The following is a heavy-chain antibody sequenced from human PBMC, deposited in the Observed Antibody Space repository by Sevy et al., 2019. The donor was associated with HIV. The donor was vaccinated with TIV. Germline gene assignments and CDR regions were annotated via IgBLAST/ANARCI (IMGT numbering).Heavy chain of an antibody. CDR3: ALERLSSNVAEYFQN. V-gene: IGHV3-30-3*01. CDR1: GFTFSDYS. CDR2: ISYDGSNK. J-gene: IGHJ1*01. D-gene: IGHD1-1*01. Sequence: GGSLRLSCAASGFTFSDYSMHWVRQAPGKGLEWVATISYDGSNKHYADSVKGRFTLSRDNSKNSLFLQMNSLRAKDTAVYYCALERLSSNVAEYFQNWGQGTLVTVSS.